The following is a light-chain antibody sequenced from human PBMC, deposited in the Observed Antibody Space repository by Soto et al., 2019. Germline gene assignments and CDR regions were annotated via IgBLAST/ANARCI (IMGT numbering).Light chain of an antibody. CDR3: SAWDDSLSGPV. CDR2: STD. Sequence: QLVLTQPPSASGTPGQRVTISCSGTTSNIGTNYVYWYQQLPGMAPKLVMYSTDRRPSGVPGRFSGSKSGTSAFLAITGLRSEDKANYYCSAWDDSLSGPVFGGGTKLTVL. J-gene: IGLJ2*01. V-gene: IGLV1-47*02. CDR1: TSNIGTNY.